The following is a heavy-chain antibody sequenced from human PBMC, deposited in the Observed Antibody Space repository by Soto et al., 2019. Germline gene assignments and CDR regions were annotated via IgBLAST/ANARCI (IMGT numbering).Heavy chain of an antibody. CDR3: ARIDYSTSSFFDY. Sequence: VGSLRLSCADSGFIFSSYEMNWVRQAPGKGLEWVSYISGRGNTIYYADSVKGRFTISRNNAKNSLYLQMNSLRAEDTAVYFCARIDYSTSSFFDYWGQGTLVTVPQ. J-gene: IGHJ4*02. V-gene: IGHV3-48*03. D-gene: IGHD6-6*01. CDR2: ISGRGNTI. CDR1: GFIFSSYE.